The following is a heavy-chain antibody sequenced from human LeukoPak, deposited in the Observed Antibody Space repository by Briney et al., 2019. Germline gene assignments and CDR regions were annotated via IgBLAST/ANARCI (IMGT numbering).Heavy chain of an antibody. J-gene: IGHJ3*01. Sequence: GGSLRLSCAPSGLTFSNYSMSWVRQAPGRGLEWVSTVIITGVSTYYADSLKGRFTISRDNSKNTLYLQMNSLRAEDTAVYYCARNMTSVTPGGDAFDLWGQGTMVTVSS. D-gene: IGHD4-17*01. CDR1: GLTFSNYS. CDR2: VIITGVST. CDR3: ARNMTSVTPGGDAFDL. V-gene: IGHV3-23*01.